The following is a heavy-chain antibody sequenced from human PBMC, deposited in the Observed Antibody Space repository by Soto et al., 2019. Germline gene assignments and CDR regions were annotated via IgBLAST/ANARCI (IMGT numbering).Heavy chain of an antibody. Sequence: GGSLRLSCAASGFTFSSYAMSWVRQAPGKELEWVSAISGSGGSTYYADSVKGRFTISRDNSKNTLYLQMNSLRAEDTAVYYCAKDTLGYCSSTSCFDAFDIWGQGTMVTVSS. CDR3: AKDTLGYCSSTSCFDAFDI. D-gene: IGHD2-2*01. J-gene: IGHJ3*02. V-gene: IGHV3-23*01. CDR1: GFTFSSYA. CDR2: ISGSGGST.